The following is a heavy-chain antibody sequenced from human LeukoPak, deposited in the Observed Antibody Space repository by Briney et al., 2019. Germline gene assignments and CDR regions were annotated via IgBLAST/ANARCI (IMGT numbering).Heavy chain of an antibody. CDR3: ARDGGGSDC. CDR1: GGSISSGGYY. Sequence: SETLSLTCTVSGGSISSGGYYWSWIRQPPGKGLEWIGYIYHSGSTYYNPSLRSRVTISLDTSKNQFSLKMTSVTAADTAVYYCARDGGGSDCWGQGTLVTVSS. J-gene: IGHJ4*02. D-gene: IGHD2-15*01. V-gene: IGHV4-30-2*01. CDR2: IYHSGST.